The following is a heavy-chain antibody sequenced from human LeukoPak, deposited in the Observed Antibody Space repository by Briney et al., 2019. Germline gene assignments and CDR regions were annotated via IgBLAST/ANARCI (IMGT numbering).Heavy chain of an antibody. D-gene: IGHD6-19*01. Sequence: GRSLRLSCAASGFTFSSNGMHCVRQAPGKGLEWVAVISYDGSNKYYADSVKGRFTISRDNSKNTLYLQMNSLRAEDTAVYYCAKDIGRGWYLLYFDYWGQGTLVTVSS. CDR2: ISYDGSNK. CDR1: GFTFSSNG. J-gene: IGHJ4*02. V-gene: IGHV3-30*18. CDR3: AKDIGRGWYLLYFDY.